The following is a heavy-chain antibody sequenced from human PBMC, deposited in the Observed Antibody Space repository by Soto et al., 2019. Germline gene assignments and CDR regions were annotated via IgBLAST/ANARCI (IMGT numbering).Heavy chain of an antibody. J-gene: IGHJ5*02. V-gene: IGHV3-73*02. Sequence: EVQLVESGGGLVQPGGSLKLSCAASGFTFSGSAMHWVRQASGKGLEWVGRIRSKANSYATAYAASVKGRFTISRDDSKNTAYLQMNSLKTEDTAVYYCTSPGTTGTTGFDPWGQGTLVTVSS. CDR1: GFTFSGSA. CDR2: IRSKANSYAT. D-gene: IGHD1-1*01. CDR3: TSPGTTGTTGFDP.